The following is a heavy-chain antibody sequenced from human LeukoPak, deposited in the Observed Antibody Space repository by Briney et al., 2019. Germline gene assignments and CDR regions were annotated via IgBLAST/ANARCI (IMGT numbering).Heavy chain of an antibody. V-gene: IGHV3-30-3*01. Sequence: PGGSLRLSCAASGFTFSSYAMHWVRQAPGKGLEWVAVISYDGSNKYYADSVKGRFTISRDNSKNTLYLQMNSLRAEDTAAYYCARKGLFDYWGQGTLVTVSS. CDR1: GFTFSSYA. J-gene: IGHJ4*02. D-gene: IGHD6-19*01. CDR3: ARKGLFDY. CDR2: ISYDGSNK.